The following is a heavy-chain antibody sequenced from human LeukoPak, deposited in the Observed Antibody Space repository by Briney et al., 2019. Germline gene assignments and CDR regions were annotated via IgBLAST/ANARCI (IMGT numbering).Heavy chain of an antibody. CDR1: GGTFSSYA. D-gene: IGHD3-3*01. V-gene: IGHV1-69*04. CDR2: IIPILGIA. Sequence: SVKVSCKASGGTFSSYAISWVRQAPGQGLEWMGRIIPILGIANYAQKFQGRVTITADKSTSTAYMELSSLRSEDTAVYYCARDPRFLEWTLPIRGSYFDCWGQGTLVTVSS. CDR3: ARDPRFLEWTLPIRGSYFDC. J-gene: IGHJ4*02.